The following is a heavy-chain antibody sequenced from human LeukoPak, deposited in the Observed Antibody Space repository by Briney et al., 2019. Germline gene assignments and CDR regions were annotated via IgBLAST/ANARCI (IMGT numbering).Heavy chain of an antibody. CDR3: ARSTPAASLNYFDY. Sequence: GESLKISCKASGFNFANSWIGWVRQMPGKGLEWMGIIYPSDSDTRYNPSFQGQVTISVDKSISTAYLQWNSLEASDTVMYYCARSTPAASLNYFDYWGQGTLVTVSS. CDR1: GFNFANSW. V-gene: IGHV5-51*01. D-gene: IGHD2-2*01. J-gene: IGHJ4*02. CDR2: IYPSDSDT.